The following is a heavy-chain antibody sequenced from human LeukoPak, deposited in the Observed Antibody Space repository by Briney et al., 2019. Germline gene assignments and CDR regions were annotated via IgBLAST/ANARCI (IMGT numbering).Heavy chain of an antibody. CDR2: ISADNGNT. CDR1: GYTFTNYG. J-gene: IGHJ4*02. D-gene: IGHD1-14*01. V-gene: IGHV1-18*01. Sequence: GASVKVSCKAFGYTFTNYGFSWVRQTPGQGFEWMGWISADNGNTNYAQKLQGRVTMTTDTSTSTAYMELRSLRSDDTAVYYCARDAKHSTTTPDYWGQGTLVTVSS. CDR3: ARDAKHSTTTPDY.